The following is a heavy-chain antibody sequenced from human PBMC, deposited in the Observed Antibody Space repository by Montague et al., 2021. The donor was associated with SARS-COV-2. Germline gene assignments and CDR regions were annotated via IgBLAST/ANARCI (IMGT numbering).Heavy chain of an antibody. V-gene: IGHV3-30*04. CDR3: AREGITAAGKDFDY. Sequence: SLRLSCAASGGRGGEEGKNWVRQAPGKGLEWVANIKLDGTNEYYADSVKGRFTISRDNSKNTLYLQMNSLRAEDTAVYYCAREGITAAGKDFDYWGQGTLVTVSS. CDR2: IKLDGTNE. D-gene: IGHD6-13*01. J-gene: IGHJ4*02. CDR1: GGRGGEEG.